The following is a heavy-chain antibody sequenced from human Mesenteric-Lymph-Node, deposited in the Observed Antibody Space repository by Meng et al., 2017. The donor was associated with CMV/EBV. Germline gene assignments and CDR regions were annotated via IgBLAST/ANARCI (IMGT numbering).Heavy chain of an antibody. CDR1: GFSFSSHW. Sequence: GGSLRLSCAASGFSFSSHWMSWVRLAPGKGLEWVAELNGAGGDKYYVDSVRGRFTISRDNAKKSLFLQMDSLRAEDSGIYYCARDPEFGALDYWGQGSLVTVSS. CDR2: LNGAGGDK. J-gene: IGHJ4*02. D-gene: IGHD1-14*01. CDR3: ARDPEFGALDY. V-gene: IGHV3-7*03.